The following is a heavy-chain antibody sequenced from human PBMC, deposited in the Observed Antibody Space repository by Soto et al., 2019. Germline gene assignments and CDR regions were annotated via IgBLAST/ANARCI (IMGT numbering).Heavy chain of an antibody. J-gene: IGHJ4*02. CDR1: GFTFSSYG. Sequence: GSLRLSCAASGFTFSSYGMHWVRQAPGKGLEWVAVISYDGSNKYYADSVKGRFTISRDNSKNTLYLQMNSLRAEDTAVYYCARATVYDSFDYRGQGTLVTVSS. D-gene: IGHD5-12*01. V-gene: IGHV3-30*03. CDR2: ISYDGSNK. CDR3: ARATVYDSFDY.